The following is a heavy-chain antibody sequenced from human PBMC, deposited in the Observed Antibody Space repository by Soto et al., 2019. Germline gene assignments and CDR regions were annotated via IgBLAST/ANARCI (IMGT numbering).Heavy chain of an antibody. CDR2: IIPIFGTA. CDR3: ARGSDYDSSGYYYSWFDP. Sequence: QVQLVQSGAEVKKPGSSVKVSCKASGGTFSSYAISWVRQAPGQGLEWMGGIIPIFGTANYAQKFQGRVTITAAESTSTAYMELSSRRSEDTAVYYCARGSDYDSSGYYYSWFDPWGQGTLVTVSS. CDR1: GGTFSSYA. V-gene: IGHV1-69*12. D-gene: IGHD3-22*01. J-gene: IGHJ5*02.